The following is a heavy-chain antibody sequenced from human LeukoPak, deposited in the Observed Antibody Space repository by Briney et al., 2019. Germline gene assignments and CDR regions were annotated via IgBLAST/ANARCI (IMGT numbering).Heavy chain of an antibody. D-gene: IGHD3-16*01. J-gene: IGHJ3*02. V-gene: IGHV3-33*01. Sequence: RSLRLSCAASGFTFSSYGMHWVRQAPGKGLEWVAVILNDGSQEKYADSVKGRFTISRDNSKNTLFLQMNSLRAEDTAVYYCARDDALGDNASDIWGQGTMVTVSS. CDR3: ARDDALGDNASDI. CDR1: GFTFSSYG. CDR2: ILNDGSQE.